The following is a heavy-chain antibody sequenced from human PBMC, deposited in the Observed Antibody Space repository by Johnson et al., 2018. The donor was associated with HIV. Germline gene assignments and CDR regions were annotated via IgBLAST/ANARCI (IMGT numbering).Heavy chain of an antibody. D-gene: IGHD5-24*01. Sequence: QVQLEESGGGVVQPGGSLRLSCAASGFTFSSYAMHWVRQAPGKGLEWVAVISYDGSNKYYVDSVKGRFTISRDNSKNTLYLQMNSLRAEDTAVYYCAREPPVERATHDAFDIWGQGTMVTVSS. CDR1: GFTFSSYA. CDR3: AREPPVERATHDAFDI. V-gene: IGHV3-30-3*01. J-gene: IGHJ3*02. CDR2: ISYDGSNK.